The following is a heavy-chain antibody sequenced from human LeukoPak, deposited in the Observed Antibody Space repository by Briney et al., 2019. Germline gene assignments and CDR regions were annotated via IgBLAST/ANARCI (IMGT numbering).Heavy chain of an antibody. J-gene: IGHJ4*02. Sequence: PGGSLRLSCAASGFSFSNYWMSRVRQSPEKGLEWVANIKEDGSARYYVDSVKGRFTISRDNPKNSLYLQMGSLRADDTAMYYCARDPRDDHNSLDYWGQGTQVTVSS. CDR1: GFSFSNYW. CDR3: ARDPRDDHNSLDY. V-gene: IGHV3-7*03. CDR2: IKEDGSAR. D-gene: IGHD5-24*01.